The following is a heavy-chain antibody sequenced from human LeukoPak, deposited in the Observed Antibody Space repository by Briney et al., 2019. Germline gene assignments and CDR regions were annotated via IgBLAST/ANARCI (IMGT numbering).Heavy chain of an antibody. D-gene: IGHD5-18*01. V-gene: IGHV3-48*03. J-gene: IGHJ4*02. CDR1: GFTFSSYE. CDR2: ISSSGTNI. Sequence: PGGSLRLSCAASGFTFSSYEMNWLRQAPGKGLEWVSYISSSGTNIYYADSVKGRLTISRDNAKNSLHLQMNSLRAEDTAVYYCARITWIQLWGEDDYWGQGTLVIVSS. CDR3: ARITWIQLWGEDDY.